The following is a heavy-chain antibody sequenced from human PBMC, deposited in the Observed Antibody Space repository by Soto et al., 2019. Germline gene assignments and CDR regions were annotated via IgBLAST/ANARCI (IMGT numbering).Heavy chain of an antibody. Sequence: SETLSLTCTVSGGSISSSSYYWGWIRQPPGKGLEWIGSIYYSGSTYYNPSLKSRVTISVDTSKNQFSLKLSSVTAADTAVYYCARLDSSSPVTWGQGTLVTVSS. CDR2: IYYSGST. D-gene: IGHD6-13*01. J-gene: IGHJ5*02. CDR1: GGSISSSSYY. CDR3: ARLDSSSPVT. V-gene: IGHV4-39*01.